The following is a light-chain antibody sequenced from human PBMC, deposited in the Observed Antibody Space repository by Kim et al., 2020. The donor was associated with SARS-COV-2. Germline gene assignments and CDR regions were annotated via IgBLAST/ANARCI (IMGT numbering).Light chain of an antibody. CDR2: DVS. Sequence: GQSITISCTGTSRDVGAYTYVSWYQQHPGKAPKLLIYDVSERPSGVSNRFSASKSGNTASLTISGLQAEDEADYYCSSYTSTSLGVFGGGTQLTVL. CDR3: SSYTSTSLGV. J-gene: IGLJ2*01. CDR1: SRDVGAYTY. V-gene: IGLV2-14*03.